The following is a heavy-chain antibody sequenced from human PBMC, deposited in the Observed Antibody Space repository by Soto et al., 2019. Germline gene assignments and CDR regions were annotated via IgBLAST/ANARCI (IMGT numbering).Heavy chain of an antibody. J-gene: IGHJ4*02. CDR1: GGTFSSYA. CDR2: IIPIFGTA. V-gene: IGHV1-69*13. Sequence: ASVKVSCKASGGTFSSYAISWVRQAPGQGLEWMGGIIPIFGTANYAQKFQGRVTITADESTSTAYMELSSLRSEDTAVYYCARELAPGDYVSFDYWGQGTLVTVSS. D-gene: IGHD4-17*01. CDR3: ARELAPGDYVSFDY.